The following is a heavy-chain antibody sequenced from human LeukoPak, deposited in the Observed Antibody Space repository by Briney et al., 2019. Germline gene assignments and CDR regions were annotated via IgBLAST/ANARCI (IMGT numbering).Heavy chain of an antibody. CDR2: IYTAVAT. V-gene: IGHV3-53*01. J-gene: IGHJ4*02. D-gene: IGHD1-14*01. Sequence: GGSLRLSCTASGFSVTNDYMSWVRQTPGKGLECVAMIYTAVATHYADSVKGRFTISRDSSKNTVYLQMKSLRAEDTAVYYCARASELDYWGQGTLVTVSS. CDR1: GFSVTNDY. CDR3: ARASELDY.